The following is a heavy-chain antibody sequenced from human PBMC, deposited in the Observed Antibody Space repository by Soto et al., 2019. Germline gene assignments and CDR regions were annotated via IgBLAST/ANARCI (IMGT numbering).Heavy chain of an antibody. Sequence: GESLKISCKGSGYSFTSYWISWVRQMPGKGLEWMGRIDPSDSYTNYSPSFQGHVTISADKSISTAYLQWSSLKASDTAMYYCXLEHAGGSSRYDPREDYWGQGTLVTVSS. J-gene: IGHJ4*02. D-gene: IGHD6-13*01. V-gene: IGHV5-10-1*01. CDR1: GYSFTSYW. CDR2: IDPSDSYT. CDR3: XLEHAGGSSRYDPREDY.